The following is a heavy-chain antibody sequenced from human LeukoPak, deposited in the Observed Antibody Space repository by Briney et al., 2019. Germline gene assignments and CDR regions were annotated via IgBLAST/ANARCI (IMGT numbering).Heavy chain of an antibody. CDR3: ARVETVEAVASSFDY. CDR2: ISYDGSNK. J-gene: IGHJ4*02. CDR1: GFTFSSYA. Sequence: GSLRLSCAASGFTFSSYAMHWVRQAPGKGLEWVAVISYDGSNKYYADSVKGRFTISRDNSKNTLYLQMNSLRAEDTAVYYCARVETVEAVASSFDYWGQGTLVTVSS. V-gene: IGHV3-30-3*01. D-gene: IGHD6-19*01.